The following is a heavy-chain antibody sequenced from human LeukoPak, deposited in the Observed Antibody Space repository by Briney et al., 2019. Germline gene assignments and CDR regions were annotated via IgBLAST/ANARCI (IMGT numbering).Heavy chain of an antibody. CDR1: GYTFTNYY. V-gene: IGHV1-46*01. J-gene: IGHJ5*01. Sequence: ASVKVSCKASGYTFTNYYIHWVRQAPGQGLEWMGIINPTGGSASYAQKFQGRVSMTSDTSTSTLYLELSSLRSEDTAVYYCARDRRYNDYDYCFDSWGQGTLVTVSS. D-gene: IGHD5-12*01. CDR2: INPTGGSA. CDR3: ARDRRYNDYDYCFDS.